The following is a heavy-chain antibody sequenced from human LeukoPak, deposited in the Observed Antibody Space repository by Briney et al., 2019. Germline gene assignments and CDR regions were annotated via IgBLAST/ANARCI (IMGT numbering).Heavy chain of an antibody. CDR2: IKQEGSEK. D-gene: IGHD2-2*01. CDR3: ARDLGYCSSTSCLYGGVFDY. Sequence: GGSLRLSCAASGFTFSSYWMSWVRQAPGKGREGVAKIKQEGSEKYYVDSVKGRFTISRDNAKNSLYLQMNSLRAEDTAVYYCARDLGYCSSTSCLYGGVFDYWGQGTLVTVSS. CDR1: GFTFSSYW. J-gene: IGHJ4*02. V-gene: IGHV3-7*03.